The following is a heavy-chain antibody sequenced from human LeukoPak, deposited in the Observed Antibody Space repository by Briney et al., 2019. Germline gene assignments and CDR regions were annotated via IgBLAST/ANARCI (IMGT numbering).Heavy chain of an antibody. V-gene: IGHV1-46*01. J-gene: IGHJ3*02. CDR1: GYTFTSYF. D-gene: IGHD6-19*01. CDR2: INPTGTST. CDR3: ARSKKYSSGWYYRRTENAFDI. Sequence: ASVKVSCKASGYTFTSYFMHWVRQAPGQGLEWMGVINPTGTSTSYAQKFQGRVTMTRDMSTSTAYMELSSLRSEDTAVYYRARSKKYSSGWYYRRTENAFDIWGQGTMVTVSS.